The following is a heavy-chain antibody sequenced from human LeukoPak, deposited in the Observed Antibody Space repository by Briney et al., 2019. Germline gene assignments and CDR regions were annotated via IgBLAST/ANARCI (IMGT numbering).Heavy chain of an antibody. V-gene: IGHV4-59*01. CDR3: ARVSYGDHHDY. Sequence: SETLSLTCTVSGGSISNYYWSWIRQPPGKGLEWIGYIYYSGNTKYNPSLKSRVTISVDTSKNQFSLKVTSVTAADTAVYYCARVSYGDHHDYWGQGTLVTVSS. CDR2: IYYSGNT. D-gene: IGHD4-17*01. CDR1: GGSISNYY. J-gene: IGHJ4*02.